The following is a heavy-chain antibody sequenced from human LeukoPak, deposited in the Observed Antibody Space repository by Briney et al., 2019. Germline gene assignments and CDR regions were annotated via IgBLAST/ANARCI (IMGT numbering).Heavy chain of an antibody. CDR3: ARVSIVDYYYYYGMDV. Sequence: ASVTVSCTASGYTFTGYYMHWVRQAPGQGLEWMGWINPNSGGTNYAQKFQGRVTMTRDTSISTAYMELSRLRSDDTAVYYCARVSIVDYYYYYGMDVWGQGTTVTVSS. J-gene: IGHJ6*02. V-gene: IGHV1-2*02. CDR2: INPNSGGT. CDR1: GYTFTGYY. D-gene: IGHD1-26*01.